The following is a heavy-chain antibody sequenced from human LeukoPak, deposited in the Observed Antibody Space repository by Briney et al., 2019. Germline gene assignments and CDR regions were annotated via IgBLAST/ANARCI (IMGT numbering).Heavy chain of an antibody. D-gene: IGHD2/OR15-2a*01. CDR1: GFTFSSYG. J-gene: IGHJ4*02. CDR2: IRYDGSNK. Sequence: GGSLRLSCAASGFTFSSYGMHWVRQAPGKGLEWVAFIRYDGSNKYYADSVKGRFTISRDNSKNTLYLQMNSLRAEDTAVYYYAKCSMAAAYYFDYWGQGTLVTVSS. CDR3: AKCSMAAAYYFDY. V-gene: IGHV3-30*02.